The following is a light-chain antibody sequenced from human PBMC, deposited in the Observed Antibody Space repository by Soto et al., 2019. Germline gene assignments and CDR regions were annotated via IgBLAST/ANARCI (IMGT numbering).Light chain of an antibody. CDR1: RSDIGSYNY. CDR2: EVS. CDR3: SSYSSTDTLYV. V-gene: IGLV2-14*01. Sequence: QSAMTQPASVSGSPRQWITISCTGTRSDIGSYNYVSWYQVHPGKAPKLIIYEVSSRPSGVPDRFSGSKSGNTASLMISGLQADDEAHYYCSSYSSTDTLYVFGTGTKVTVL. J-gene: IGLJ1*01.